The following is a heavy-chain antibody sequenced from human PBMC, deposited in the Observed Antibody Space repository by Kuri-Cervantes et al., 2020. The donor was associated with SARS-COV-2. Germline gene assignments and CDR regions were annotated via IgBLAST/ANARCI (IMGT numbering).Heavy chain of an antibody. J-gene: IGHJ4*02. CDR1: GYSISSGYY. V-gene: IGHV4-38-2*02. CDR3: ARRGTIFGVATFDY. D-gene: IGHD3-3*01. Sequence: GSLRLSCTVSGYSISSGYYWGWIRQPPGKGLEWIGSIYHSGSTYYNPSLKSRVTLSVDTSKNQFSLKLSSVTAADTAVYYCARRGTIFGVATFDYWGQGTLVTVSS. CDR2: IYHSGST.